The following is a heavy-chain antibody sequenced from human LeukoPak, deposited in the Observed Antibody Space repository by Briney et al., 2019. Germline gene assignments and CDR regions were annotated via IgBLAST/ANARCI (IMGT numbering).Heavy chain of an antibody. V-gene: IGHV3-33*06. J-gene: IGHJ4*02. CDR3: AKALLDGYKEEYYFDY. D-gene: IGHD5-24*01. CDR1: GFTFSSYG. Sequence: GRSLRLSCAASGFTFSSYGMHWVRQAPGKGLEWVAVIWYDGSNKYYADSVKGRFTISRDNSKNTLYLQMNSLRAEDTAVYYCAKALLDGYKEEYYFDYWGQGTLVTVSS. CDR2: IWYDGSNK.